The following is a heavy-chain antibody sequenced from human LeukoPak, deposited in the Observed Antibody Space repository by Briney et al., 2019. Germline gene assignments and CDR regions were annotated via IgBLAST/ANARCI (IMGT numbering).Heavy chain of an antibody. CDR3: VRHLSAGRPAFDI. D-gene: IGHD2-15*01. CDR1: GGSFSGHY. V-gene: IGHV4-34*01. Sequence: SETLSLTCAVYGGSFSGHYWSWIRQPPGKGLEWVGEINHSGNTNYNPSLKSRVTISVDTSKNQFSLKLTSLTAADTAVYYCVRHLSAGRPAFDIWGQGTMVTVSS. CDR2: INHSGNT. J-gene: IGHJ3*02.